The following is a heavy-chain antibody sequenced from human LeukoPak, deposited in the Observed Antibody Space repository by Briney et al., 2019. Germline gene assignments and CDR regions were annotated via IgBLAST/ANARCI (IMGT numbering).Heavy chain of an antibody. CDR3: ARLYDSSHFDY. J-gene: IGHJ4*02. V-gene: IGHV3-21*04. Sequence: GGSLRLSCAASGFTFSSYSMNWVRQAPGKGLEWVSSISSSSYIYYADSVKGRFTISRDNSKNTLYLQMNSLRAEDTAVYYCARLYDSSHFDYWGQGTLVTVSS. CDR2: ISSSSYI. CDR1: GFTFSSYS. D-gene: IGHD3-22*01.